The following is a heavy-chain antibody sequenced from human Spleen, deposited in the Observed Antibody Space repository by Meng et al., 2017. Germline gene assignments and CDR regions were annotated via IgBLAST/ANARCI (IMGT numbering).Heavy chain of an antibody. V-gene: IGHV4-34*01. D-gene: IGHD4-11*01. CDR2: INHSGST. J-gene: IGHJ4*02. CDR1: GGTISDYY. Sequence: QVVLQQWGAEMLRPSETLSSTCVVYGGTISDYYWSGIRKPSGKGLEWIGEINHSGSTNYKQSHESRATISVDTSQNTLFLKLSSVTAADSAVYYCARGPTTMAHDFDYWGQGTLVTVSS. CDR3: ARGPTTMAHDFDY.